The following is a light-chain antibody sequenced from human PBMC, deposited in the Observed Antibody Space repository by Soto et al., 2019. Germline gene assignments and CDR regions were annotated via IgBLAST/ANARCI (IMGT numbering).Light chain of an antibody. CDR2: GAS. CDR1: QRVSSSF. Sequence: ELVLPQSPGTLSLSPGERVTLSCRASQRVSSSFLGWYQQRPGQAPRLLIYGASNRPAGLPDRFSGSGSGTDCTLTISRLERKDLALHYCQQYGSSVTCGQGTKV. CDR3: QQYGSSVT. V-gene: IGKV3-20*01. J-gene: IGKJ1*01.